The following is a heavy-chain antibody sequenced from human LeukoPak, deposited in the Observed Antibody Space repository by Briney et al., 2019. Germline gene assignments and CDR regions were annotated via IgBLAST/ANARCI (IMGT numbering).Heavy chain of an antibody. CDR1: GYTFTSYA. D-gene: IGHD6-13*01. CDR2: INTNTGNP. Sequence: ASVKVSCKASGYTFTSYAMNWVRQAPGQGLEWMGWINTNTGNPTYAQGLTGRFVFSLDTSVSTAYLQISSLKAEDTAVYYCARLIAAAATNWFDPWGQGTLVTVSS. V-gene: IGHV7-4-1*02. CDR3: ARLIAAAATNWFDP. J-gene: IGHJ5*02.